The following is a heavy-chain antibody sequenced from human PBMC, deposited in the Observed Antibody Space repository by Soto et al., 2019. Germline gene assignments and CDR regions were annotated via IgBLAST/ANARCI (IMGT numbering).Heavy chain of an antibody. CDR2: IKQDGSEK. V-gene: IGHV3-7*03. CDR1: GFTFSSYW. CDR3: AREAYSSSSDAFDI. J-gene: IGHJ3*02. Sequence: GESLKISCAASGFTFSSYWMSWVRQAPGKGLEWVANIKQDGSEKYYVDSVKGRFTISRDNAKNSLYLQMNSLRAEDTAVYYCAREAYSSSSDAFDIWGQGTMVTVSS. D-gene: IGHD6-6*01.